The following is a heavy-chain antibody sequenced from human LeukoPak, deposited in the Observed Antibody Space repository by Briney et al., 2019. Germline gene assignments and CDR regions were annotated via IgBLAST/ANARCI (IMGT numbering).Heavy chain of an antibody. V-gene: IGHV4-38-2*02. Sequence: PSETLSLTCTVSGYSISSGYYWGWIRQPPGKGLEWIGSIYHSGSTYYNPSLKSRVTISVDTSKNQFSLKLSSVTAADTAVYYCARFHRSSGSYDYWGQGTLVTVSS. CDR3: ARFHRSSGSYDY. J-gene: IGHJ4*02. CDR1: GYSISSGYY. D-gene: IGHD1-26*01. CDR2: IYHSGST.